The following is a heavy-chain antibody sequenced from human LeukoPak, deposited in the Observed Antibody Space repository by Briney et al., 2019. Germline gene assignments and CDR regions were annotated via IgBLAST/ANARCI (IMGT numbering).Heavy chain of an antibody. CDR3: VAYSSGWSRIPRFGY. J-gene: IGHJ4*02. V-gene: IGHV3-30-3*01. CDR1: GFTFSSYA. D-gene: IGHD6-19*01. CDR2: ISYDGSNK. Sequence: PGGSLRLSCAASGFTFSSYAMHWVRQAPGKGLEWVAVISYDGSNKYYADSVKGRFTISRDNSKNTLYLQMNSLRAEDTAVYYCVAYSSGWSRIPRFGYWGQGTLVTVSS.